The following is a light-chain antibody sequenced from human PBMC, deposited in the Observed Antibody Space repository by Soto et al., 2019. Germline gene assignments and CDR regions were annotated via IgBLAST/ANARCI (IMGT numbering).Light chain of an antibody. Sequence: IQLTQSPSSLSASVGDRVTITCRASQGISSYLAWYQQKPGKAPKLLIYAASTLQSGVPSRFSGSGSGTDFTLTISSLQPEDFAIYYCQQYNSYSPLTFGPGTKVDIK. CDR1: QGISSY. CDR3: QQYNSYSPLT. V-gene: IGKV1-9*01. J-gene: IGKJ3*01. CDR2: AAS.